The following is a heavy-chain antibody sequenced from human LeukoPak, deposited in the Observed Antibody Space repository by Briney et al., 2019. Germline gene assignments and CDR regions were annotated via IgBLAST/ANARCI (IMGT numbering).Heavy chain of an antibody. CDR3: ATSDYSNYYYYGMDV. V-gene: IGHV4-61*05. CDR2: IYYSGST. CDR1: GGSISSSSYY. D-gene: IGHD4-11*01. Sequence: SETLSLTCTVSGGSISSSSYYWSWIRQPPGKGLEWIGYIYYSGSTNYNPSLKSRVTISVDTSKNQFSLKLSSVTAADTAVYYCATSDYSNYYYYGMDVWGQGTTVTVSS. J-gene: IGHJ6*02.